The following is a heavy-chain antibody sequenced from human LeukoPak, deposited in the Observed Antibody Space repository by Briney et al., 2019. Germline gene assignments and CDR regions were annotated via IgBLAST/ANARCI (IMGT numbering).Heavy chain of an antibody. D-gene: IGHD2-15*01. CDR3: ARGSSAYCSGGSCYSVRSVWFDP. J-gene: IGHJ5*02. Sequence: PSETLSLTCTVSGGSISSYYWSWIRQPPGKGLEWIGYIYYSGSTNYNPSLKSRVTISVDKSKNQFSLKLSSVTAADTAVYYCARGSSAYCSGGSCYSVRSVWFDPWGQGTLVTVSS. CDR2: IYYSGST. V-gene: IGHV4-59*12. CDR1: GGSISSYY.